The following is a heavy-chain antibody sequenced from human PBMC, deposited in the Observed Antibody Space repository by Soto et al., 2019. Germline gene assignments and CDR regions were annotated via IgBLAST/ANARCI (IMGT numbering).Heavy chain of an antibody. CDR2: IYHSGSA. Sequence: SETLSLTCAVSGGSITSNNLWSWIRHPPGQGLEWIGEIYHSGSANYNPSLKSRIIMSVDKSKNQFSLKLNSVTAADTAVYYCARVPDYWGQGTLVTVSS. J-gene: IGHJ4*02. CDR1: GGSITSNNL. V-gene: IGHV4-4*02. CDR3: ARVPDY.